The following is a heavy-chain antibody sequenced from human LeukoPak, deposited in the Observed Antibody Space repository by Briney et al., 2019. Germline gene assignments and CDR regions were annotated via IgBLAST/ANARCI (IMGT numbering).Heavy chain of an antibody. CDR1: GFTFSSYS. Sequence: GGSLRLSCAASGFTFSSYSMNWVRQAPGKGLEWVSSISSSSSYIYYADSVKGRFTISRDNAKDSLYLQMSSLRAEDTAVYYCAIAAAGYYFDYWGQGTLVTVSS. D-gene: IGHD6-13*01. CDR3: AIAAAGYYFDY. V-gene: IGHV3-21*01. CDR2: ISSSSSYI. J-gene: IGHJ4*02.